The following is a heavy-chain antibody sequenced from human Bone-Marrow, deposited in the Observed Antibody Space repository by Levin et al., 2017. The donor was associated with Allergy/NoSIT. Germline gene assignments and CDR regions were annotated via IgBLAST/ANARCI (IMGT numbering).Heavy chain of an antibody. CDR1: GGSISSYY. D-gene: IGHD2-2*01. CDR3: ARGPRVVPAMGLHYYYYMDV. V-gene: IGHV4-59*01. J-gene: IGHJ6*03. CDR2: IYYSGST. Sequence: SETLSLTCTVSGGSISSYYWSWIRQPPGKGLEWIGYIYYSGSTNYNPSLKSRVTISVDTSKNQFSLKLSSVTAADTAVYYCARGPRVVPAMGLHYYYYMDVWGKGTTVTVSS.